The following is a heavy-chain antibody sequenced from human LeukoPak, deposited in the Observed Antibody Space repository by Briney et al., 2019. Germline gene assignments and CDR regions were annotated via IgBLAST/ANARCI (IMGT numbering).Heavy chain of an antibody. CDR1: GYTFTDRY. V-gene: IGHV1-2*02. D-gene: IGHD5-24*01. J-gene: IGHJ3*02. Sequence: ASVKVSCKASGYTFTDRYIHWVRQAPGQGLEWMGWIYPNGGGTNYAQKFQGRVTMTRETSISTAYMEVSRLTSDDTAVYYCARDRLSERWLHLRGAFDIWGQGTMVTVSS. CDR2: IYPNGGGT. CDR3: ARDRLSERWLHLRGAFDI.